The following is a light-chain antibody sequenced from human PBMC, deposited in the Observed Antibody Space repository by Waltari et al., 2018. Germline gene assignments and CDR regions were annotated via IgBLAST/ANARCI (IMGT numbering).Light chain of an antibody. CDR2: EVN. Sequence: QSVLTQPPSASGSPGQSVTISCTGTSSDVGGNNYVSWYQQHPGKPPKLMIYEVNTRPSGVPDRFSGSKSGNTASLTVSGLQAEDEADYYCSSYGGSKVFGGGTKLTVL. CDR1: SSDVGGNNY. V-gene: IGLV2-8*01. J-gene: IGLJ3*02. CDR3: SSYGGSKV.